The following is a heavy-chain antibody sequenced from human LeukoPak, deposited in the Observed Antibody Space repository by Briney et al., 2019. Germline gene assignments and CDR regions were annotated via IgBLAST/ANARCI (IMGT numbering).Heavy chain of an antibody. V-gene: IGHV1-18*04. Sequence: RASVKVSCKASGYTFIGYSMHWVRQAPGQGLEWMGWISAYNGNTNYAQKLQGRVTMTTDTSTSTAYMELRSLRSDDTAVYYCARDMYNWNPNRDAFDIWGQGTMVTVSS. CDR3: ARDMYNWNPNRDAFDI. CDR1: GYTFIGYS. J-gene: IGHJ3*02. D-gene: IGHD1-20*01. CDR2: ISAYNGNT.